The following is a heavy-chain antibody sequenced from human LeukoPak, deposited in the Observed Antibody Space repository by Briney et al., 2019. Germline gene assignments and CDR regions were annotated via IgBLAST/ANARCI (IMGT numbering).Heavy chain of an antibody. D-gene: IGHD3-10*01. J-gene: IGHJ4*02. CDR2: ISSSGSTI. Sequence: GGSLRLSCAASGLTFSDFYMSWIRQAPGKGLEWVSYISSSGSTISYADPVKGRFTISRDSAKNSLYLQMNSLRAEDTAVYYCARVFEVGLWFGELDYWGQGTLVTVSS. V-gene: IGHV3-11*01. CDR1: GLTFSDFY. CDR3: ARVFEVGLWFGELDY.